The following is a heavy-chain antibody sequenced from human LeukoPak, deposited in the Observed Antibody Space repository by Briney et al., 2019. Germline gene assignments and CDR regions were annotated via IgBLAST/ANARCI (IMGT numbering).Heavy chain of an antibody. CDR1: GGSISSYF. CDR3: ARIDRAVAGTIDY. V-gene: IGHV4-59*08. CDR2: IYNSGST. D-gene: IGHD6-19*01. Sequence: PSETLSLTCTVSGGSISSYFWSWIRQPPGKGLEWIGYIYNSGSTIYNPSLKSRVTMSVDTSKNHFSLKLSSVTAADTAVYYCARIDRAVAGTIDYWGQGTLVTVSS. J-gene: IGHJ4*02.